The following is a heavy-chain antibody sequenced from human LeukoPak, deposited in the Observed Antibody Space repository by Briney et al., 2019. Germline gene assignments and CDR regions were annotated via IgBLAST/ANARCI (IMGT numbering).Heavy chain of an antibody. Sequence: GGSLRLSCAASGFTVSSNYMSWVRQAPGKGLEWVSVIYSGGSTYYADSVKGRFTISRDNSKNTLYLQMNSLRAEDTAVYYCARDWGHKPDYFDYWGQGTLVTVSS. V-gene: IGHV3-66*01. J-gene: IGHJ4*02. CDR2: IYSGGST. CDR3: ARDWGHKPDYFDY. CDR1: GFTVSSNY. D-gene: IGHD3-16*01.